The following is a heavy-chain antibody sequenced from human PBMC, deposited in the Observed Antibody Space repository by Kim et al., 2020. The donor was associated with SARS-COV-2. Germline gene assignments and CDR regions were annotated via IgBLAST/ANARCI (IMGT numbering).Heavy chain of an antibody. Sequence: GGSLRLSCAASGFTFSSYSMNWVRQAPGKGLEWVSSISSSSSYIYYADSVKGRFTISRDNAKNSLYLQMNSLRAEDTAVYYCAREEVDYYGMDVWGQGTTVTVSS. CDR2: ISSSSSYI. CDR1: GFTFSSYS. J-gene: IGHJ6*02. V-gene: IGHV3-21*01. CDR3: AREEVDYYGMDV.